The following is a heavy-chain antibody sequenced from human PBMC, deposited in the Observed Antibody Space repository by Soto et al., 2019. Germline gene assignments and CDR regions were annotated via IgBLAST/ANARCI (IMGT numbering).Heavy chain of an antibody. CDR2: VYYTGST. V-gene: IGHV4-59*12. Sequence: SETLSLTCTVSGGSISNFYWSWIRQPPGKGLEWIGYVYYTGSTSYNPSLKRRVTFSADSSRGQFSLKLNSVSAADTAVYYCARTGGMDVWSQGATVTVSS. J-gene: IGHJ6*02. CDR1: GGSISNFY. CDR3: ARTGGMDV.